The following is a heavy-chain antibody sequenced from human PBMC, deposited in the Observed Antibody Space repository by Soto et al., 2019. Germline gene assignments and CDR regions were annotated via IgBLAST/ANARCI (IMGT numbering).Heavy chain of an antibody. CDR2: INPFDGSR. CDR3: SRVHPGETSPFDH. V-gene: IGHV1-46*03. CDR1: GYIFTSYY. D-gene: IGHD3-10*01. Sequence: QVQLVQSGAEVKKPGASVKVSCKASGYIFTSYYIHWVRQAPGQGLEWMGWINPFDGSRMFAQSFQGRVTMTRDTSTSTVYMEVSSLRSEDTAVYYCSRVHPGETSPFDHWGQGTLVTVSS. J-gene: IGHJ4*02.